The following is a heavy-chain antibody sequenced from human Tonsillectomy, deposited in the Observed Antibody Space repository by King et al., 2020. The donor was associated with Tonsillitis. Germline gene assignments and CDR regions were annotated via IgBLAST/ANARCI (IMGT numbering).Heavy chain of an antibody. V-gene: IGHV3-49*04. Sequence: VQLVESGGGLVQPGRSLRLSCTASGFTFGDYAMSWVRQAPGKGLEWGGFIRSTAYGGTTEYAASVKGRFTISRDDSKSISYLQMNSLKTEDTAVYYCTKATYDSRTYYYYMDVWGKGTTVTVSS. CDR2: IRSTAYGGTT. J-gene: IGHJ6*03. CDR3: TKATYDSRTYYYYMDV. CDR1: GFTFGDYA. D-gene: IGHD3-22*01.